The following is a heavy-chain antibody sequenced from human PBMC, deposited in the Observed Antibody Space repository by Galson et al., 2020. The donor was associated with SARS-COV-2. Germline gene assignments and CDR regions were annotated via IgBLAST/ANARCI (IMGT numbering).Heavy chain of an antibody. CDR1: GFTFSSYS. J-gene: IGHJ6*02. CDR2: ISSSSSYI. Sequence: LSLTCAASGFTFSSYSMNWVRQAPGKGLEWVSSISSSSSYIYYADSVKGRFTISRDNAKNSLYLQMNSLRAEDTAVYYCASIAAAGQLHYYYGMDVWGQGTTVTVSS. D-gene: IGHD6-13*01. V-gene: IGHV3-21*01. CDR3: ASIAAAGQLHYYYGMDV.